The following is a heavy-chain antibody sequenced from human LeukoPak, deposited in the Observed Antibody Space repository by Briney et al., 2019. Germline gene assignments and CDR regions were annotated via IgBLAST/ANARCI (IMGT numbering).Heavy chain of an antibody. CDR1: GFTLSEYE. CDR2: ISGFGSTI. V-gene: IGHV3-48*03. J-gene: IGHJ6*02. CDR3: AGRYCRGGSCLTNYYGMDV. D-gene: IGHD2-15*01. Sequence: GGSLRLSCVDSGFTLSEYEMNWVRQAPGKGLEWFSYISGFGSTIYYADSVKGRFTISRDNAKNSVYLQMNSLRGDDTAIYFCAGRYCRGGSCLTNYYGMDVWGQGTTVIVSS.